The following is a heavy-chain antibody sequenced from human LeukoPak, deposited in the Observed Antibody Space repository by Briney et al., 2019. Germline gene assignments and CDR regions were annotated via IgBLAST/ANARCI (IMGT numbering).Heavy chain of an antibody. CDR1: GYSFTSYW. CDR3: ARRGDSSAYYNY. V-gene: IGHV5-51*01. Sequence: AESLKISWKGSGYSFTSYWIGWVRQLPGKGLEWMGIIYPGDSDTRYSPSFQGQVTISADKSIGTAYLQWSSLKASDTAMYYCARRGDSSAYYNYWGQGTLVTVSS. J-gene: IGHJ4*02. D-gene: IGHD3-22*01. CDR2: IYPGDSDT.